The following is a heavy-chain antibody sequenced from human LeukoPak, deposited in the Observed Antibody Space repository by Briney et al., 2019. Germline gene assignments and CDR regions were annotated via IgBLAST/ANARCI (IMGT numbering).Heavy chain of an antibody. CDR2: IIPIFGTA. D-gene: IGHD1-7*01. Sequence: ASVKVSCKASGGTFSSYAISWVRQAPGQGLEWMGGIIPIFGTANYAQKFQGRVTITADESTSTAYMELSSLRSEDTAVYYCARSPSITGTTLGDYWGQGTLVTVSS. CDR3: ARSPSITGTTLGDY. J-gene: IGHJ4*02. CDR1: GGTFSSYA. V-gene: IGHV1-69*01.